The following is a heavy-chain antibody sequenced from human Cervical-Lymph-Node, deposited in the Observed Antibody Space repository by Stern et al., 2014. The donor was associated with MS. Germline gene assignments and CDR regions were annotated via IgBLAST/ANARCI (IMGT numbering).Heavy chain of an antibody. Sequence: VPLVESGGGVVKPGGSLRLSCAASGFTFSDYYMTWIRQAPGKGLEWLSYISSSGTSRHYADSVKGRFTISRDNAKNSLFLQMNSLRAEDTTVYYCARAPFTDYWYFDLWGRGTLVTVSS. J-gene: IGHJ2*01. CDR2: ISSSGTSR. CDR3: ARAPFTDYWYFDL. V-gene: IGHV3-11*01. CDR1: GFTFSDYY. D-gene: IGHD3-16*01.